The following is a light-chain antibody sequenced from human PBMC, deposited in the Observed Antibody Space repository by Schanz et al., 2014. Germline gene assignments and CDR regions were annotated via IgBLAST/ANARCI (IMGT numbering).Light chain of an antibody. Sequence: QSALTQPASVSGSPGQSITISCTGTSSDVGGYNYVSWYQQHPGKAPKLMIYEVSKRPSGVPDRFSGSKSGNTASLTVSGLQAEDEAEYYCATWDDRLSGVVFGGGTKLTVL. J-gene: IGLJ2*01. CDR3: ATWDDRLSGVV. CDR2: EVS. CDR1: SSDVGGYNY. V-gene: IGLV2-8*01.